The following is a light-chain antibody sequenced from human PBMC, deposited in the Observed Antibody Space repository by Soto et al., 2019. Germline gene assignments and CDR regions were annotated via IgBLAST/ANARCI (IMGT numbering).Light chain of an antibody. Sequence: EILFTQSPDTLSLSPGERATLSCRASQTVSSNYLAWCQQRPGQAPRLLIYGASTRAAGIPDRFSGSGSGTDFTLTITRLEPEDSAVYFCQQYTGPPTTFGQGTRLENK. V-gene: IGKV3-20*01. CDR3: QQYTGPPTT. J-gene: IGKJ5*01. CDR1: QTVSSNY. CDR2: GAS.